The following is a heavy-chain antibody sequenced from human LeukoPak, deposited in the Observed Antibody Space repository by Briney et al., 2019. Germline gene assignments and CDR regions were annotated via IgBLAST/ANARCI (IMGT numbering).Heavy chain of an antibody. CDR2: TNPSGGST. CDR1: GYTFTSYY. CDR3: SGGGSSWYFDY. J-gene: IGHJ4*02. Sequence: ASVKVSCKASGYTFTSYYMHWVRQAPGQGLEWMGITNPSGGSTSYAQKFQGRVTMTRDTSTSTVYMELSSLRSEDTAVYYCSGGGSSWYFDYWGQGTLVTVSS. V-gene: IGHV1-46*01. D-gene: IGHD6-13*01.